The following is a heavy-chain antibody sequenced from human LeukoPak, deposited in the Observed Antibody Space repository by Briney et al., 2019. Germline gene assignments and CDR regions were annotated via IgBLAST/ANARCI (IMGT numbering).Heavy chain of an antibody. V-gene: IGHV3-23*01. CDR1: GFTFSNSA. D-gene: IGHD4-23*01. Sequence: GGSLRLSCAASGFTFSNSAMSWVRQAPGKGLEWVSTLSGSGITTYYADSVKGRFTISRDNSKNTLYLQMNSLRVEDTAVYYCVRGGWELDYWGQGTLVTVSS. CDR3: VRGGWELDY. CDR2: LSGSGITT. J-gene: IGHJ4*02.